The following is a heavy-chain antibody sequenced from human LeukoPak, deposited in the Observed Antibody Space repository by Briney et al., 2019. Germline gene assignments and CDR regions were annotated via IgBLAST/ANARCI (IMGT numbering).Heavy chain of an antibody. CDR2: INPSGGST. D-gene: IGHD1-26*01. J-gene: IGHJ4*02. CDR3: AGDGDRPLRVGGATIPDY. CDR1: GYTFTSYY. Sequence: ASVKVSCKASGYTFTSYYMHWVRQAPGQGLEWMGIINPSGGSTSYAQKFQGRVTMTRDTSTSTVYMELSSLRSEDTAVYYCAGDGDRPLRVGGATIPDYWGQGTLVTVSS. V-gene: IGHV1-46*01.